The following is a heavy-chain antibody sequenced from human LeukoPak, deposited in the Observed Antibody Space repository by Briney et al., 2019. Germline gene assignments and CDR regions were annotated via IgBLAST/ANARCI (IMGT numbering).Heavy chain of an antibody. J-gene: IGHJ6*03. V-gene: IGHV3-74*01. Sequence: PGGSLRLSCVASGFTFSKYWMHWVRQVPGKGLVWVSRINLDGSTTTYADSVKGRFTISRDNAKNTLYLQMNSLRAEDTALYYCARDKTVSALRRDYMDVWGKGTTVTVSS. CDR2: INLDGSTT. CDR3: ARDKTVSALRRDYMDV. D-gene: IGHD4-17*01. CDR1: GFTFSKYW.